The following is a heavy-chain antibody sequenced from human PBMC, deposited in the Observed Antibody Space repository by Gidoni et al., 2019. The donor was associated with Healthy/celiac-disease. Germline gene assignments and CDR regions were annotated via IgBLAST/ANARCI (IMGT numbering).Heavy chain of an antibody. Sequence: WVSSISSSSSYIYYADSVKGRFTISRDNAKNSLYLQMNSLRAEDTAVYYWARDGDYDYVWGSYRFDYWGQGTLVTVSS. J-gene: IGHJ4*02. D-gene: IGHD3-16*02. CDR2: ISSSSSYI. CDR3: ARDGDYDYVWGSYRFDY. V-gene: IGHV3-21*01.